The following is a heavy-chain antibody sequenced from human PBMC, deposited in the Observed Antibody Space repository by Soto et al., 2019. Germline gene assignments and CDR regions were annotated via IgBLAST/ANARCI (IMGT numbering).Heavy chain of an antibody. CDR3: ARDYCSGTPCYDIDY. V-gene: IGHV5-51*01. CDR2: IYPGDSDT. CDR1: GYRFTNYW. D-gene: IGHD2-2*01. Sequence: GESLKISCKGSGYRFTNYWIGWVRQMPGKGLEWMGIIYPGDSDTRYSPSFQGQVTISADKSINTAYLQWSSLKASDTAMYYCARDYCSGTPCYDIDYCGQGTQVTVSS. J-gene: IGHJ4*02.